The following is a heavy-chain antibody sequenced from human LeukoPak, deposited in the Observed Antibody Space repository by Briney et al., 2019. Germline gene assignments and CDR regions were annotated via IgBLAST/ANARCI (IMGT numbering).Heavy chain of an antibody. J-gene: IGHJ4*02. CDR1: GFTFSRYA. CDR3: AREEYDYGLGAFDY. D-gene: IGHD4/OR15-4a*01. Sequence: GRSLRLSCAASGFTFSRYAVHWVRQAPGKGLEWVAVISSDGNLIFYADSLKGRFTISRDDSRSTLYLQMNSLRVEDTALYYCAREEYDYGLGAFDYRGQGDLVTVSS. CDR2: ISSDGNLI. V-gene: IGHV3-30-3*01.